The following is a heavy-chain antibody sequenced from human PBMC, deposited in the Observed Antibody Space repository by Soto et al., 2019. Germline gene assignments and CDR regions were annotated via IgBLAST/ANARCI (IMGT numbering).Heavy chain of an antibody. D-gene: IGHD6-19*01. V-gene: IGHV1-3*01. CDR3: ASPQVAVASTFYYYYGMDV. CDR2: INAGNGNT. Sequence: QVQLVQSGAEVKKPGASVKVSCKASGYTFTSYAMHWVRQAPGQRLEWMGWINAGNGNTKYSQKFQGRVTITMDPSARTAYIELSRLRSEDTAVYYCASPQVAVASTFYYYYGMDVWGQGTTVTVSS. J-gene: IGHJ6*02. CDR1: GYTFTSYA.